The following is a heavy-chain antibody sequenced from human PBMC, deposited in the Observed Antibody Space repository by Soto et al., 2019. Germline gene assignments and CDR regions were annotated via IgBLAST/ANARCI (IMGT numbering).Heavy chain of an antibody. CDR1: GFTVSTNY. V-gene: IGHV3-66*01. Sequence: EVQLVESGGGLVQPGGSLRLSCAASGFTVSTNYINWVRQAPGKGLEWVSVIHTGGSTFYADSVKGRFTISRDNSKNTGNLQMNNLGVEDTAVYYCARGLWDLDFFDYWGQGTLVTVSS. J-gene: IGHJ4*02. CDR2: IHTGGST. CDR3: ARGLWDLDFFDY. D-gene: IGHD1-26*01.